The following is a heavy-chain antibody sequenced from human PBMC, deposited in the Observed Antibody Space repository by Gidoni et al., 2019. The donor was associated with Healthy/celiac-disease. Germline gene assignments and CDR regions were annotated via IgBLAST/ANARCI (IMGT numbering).Heavy chain of an antibody. D-gene: IGHD2-15*01. CDR2: IYHRGST. Sequence: QVQLQESGPGLVKPSETLSLTCTVSGYSISSGYYWGWIRQPPGKGLEWIGSIYHRGSTYYNPSLKSRVTISVDTSKNQFSLKLSSVTAADTAVYYCARERCSGGSCYSDDAFDIWGQGTMVTVSS. J-gene: IGHJ3*02. CDR3: ARERCSGGSCYSDDAFDI. CDR1: GYSISSGYY. V-gene: IGHV4-38-2*02.